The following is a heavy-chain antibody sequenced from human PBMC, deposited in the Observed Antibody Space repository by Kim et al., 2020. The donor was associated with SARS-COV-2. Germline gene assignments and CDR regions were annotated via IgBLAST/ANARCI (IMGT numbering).Heavy chain of an antibody. V-gene: IGHV4-31*03. Sequence: SETLSLTCTVSGGSISSGGYYWSWIRQHPGKGLEWIGYIYYSGSTYYNPSLKSRVTISVDTSKNQFSLKLSSVTAADTAVYYCARWGMTTVTTFDYWGQGTLVTVSS. CDR3: ARWGMTTVTTFDY. D-gene: IGHD4-17*01. CDR2: IYYSGST. CDR1: GGSISSGGYY. J-gene: IGHJ4*02.